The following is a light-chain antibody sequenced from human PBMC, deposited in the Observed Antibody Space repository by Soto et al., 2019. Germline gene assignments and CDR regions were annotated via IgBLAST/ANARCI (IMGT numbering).Light chain of an antibody. CDR2: CAS. V-gene: IGKV1-39*01. CDR3: QQSYRIPPT. Sequence: DIQMTQSPSSLSASVGDTVTISCRANQTFSGHLNWYQQKPGKAPTLLIYCASFLQSGGPSRFSGSGSGTDFTLTISSLQPDDSSTYYCQQSYRIPPTFGQGTKVEI. CDR1: QTFSGH. J-gene: IGKJ2*01.